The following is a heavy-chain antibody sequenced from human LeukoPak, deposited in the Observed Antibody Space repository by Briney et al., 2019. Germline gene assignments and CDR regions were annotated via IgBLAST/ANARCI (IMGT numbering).Heavy chain of an antibody. V-gene: IGHV1-2*02. D-gene: IGHD3-10*01. Sequence: GASVKVSCKASGYTFTRYYMHWVRQAPGQGLEWMGWINPNSGGTNYAQKFQGRVTMTRDTSISTAYMELSRLRSDDTAVYYCARAAESYYGSGSVIDYWGQGTLVTVSS. CDR2: INPNSGGT. CDR3: ARAAESYYGSGSVIDY. J-gene: IGHJ4*02. CDR1: GYTFTRYY.